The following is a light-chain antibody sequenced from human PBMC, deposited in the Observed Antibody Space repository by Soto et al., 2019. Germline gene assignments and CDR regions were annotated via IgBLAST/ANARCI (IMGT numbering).Light chain of an antibody. Sequence: EIVLTQSPGTLSLSPGERATLSCRASQSINNRYLAWYQQKPGQAPRLLIYAASSRATGIPDMFSGSGSGTDFTLTISILEPEDFAVYYCQHFGSSPEFTFGPGTKVDIK. CDR3: QHFGSSPEFT. V-gene: IGKV3-20*01. CDR1: QSINNRY. J-gene: IGKJ3*01. CDR2: AAS.